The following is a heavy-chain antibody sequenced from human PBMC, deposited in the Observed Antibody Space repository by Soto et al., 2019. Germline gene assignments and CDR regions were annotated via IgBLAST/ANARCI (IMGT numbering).Heavy chain of an antibody. CDR3: AKNGQPPYYYYGMDV. CDR2: ISGYNGDT. Sequence: QGQLVQSGPEAKKPGASVKVSCKASGYTFSRYGISWVRQAPGQGLEWMGWISGYNGDTKYAQKVQGRVTMPIDTSXXTAYMELRSLTSDDTAIYYCAKNGQPPYYYYGMDVWGQGTTVTVSS. V-gene: IGHV1-18*01. J-gene: IGHJ6*02. CDR1: GYTFSRYG. D-gene: IGHD2-8*01.